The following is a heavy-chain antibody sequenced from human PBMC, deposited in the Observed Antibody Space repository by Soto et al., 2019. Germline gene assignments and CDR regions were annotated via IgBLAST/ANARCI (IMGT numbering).Heavy chain of an antibody. Sequence: SETLSLTCTVSGGSISSGGYYWSWIRQHPGKGLEWIGYIYYSGSTYYNPSLKSRVTILVDTSKNQFSLKLSSVTAADTAVYYCARTYSNYVGGDYWGQGTLVTVS. D-gene: IGHD4-4*01. V-gene: IGHV4-31*03. CDR1: GGSISSGGYY. J-gene: IGHJ4*02. CDR3: ARTYSNYVGGDY. CDR2: IYYSGST.